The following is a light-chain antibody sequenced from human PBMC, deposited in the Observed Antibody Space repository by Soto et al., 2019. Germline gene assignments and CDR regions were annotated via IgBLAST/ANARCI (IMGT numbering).Light chain of an antibody. CDR3: CSYAGGPYV. CDR2: DVS. V-gene: IGLV2-11*01. CDR1: SSDVGGYNY. Sequence: QSVLTQPRSVSGSPGQSVTISFTCTSSDVGGYNYVSWYQHHPGKAPKLMIYDVSKRPSGVPDRFSGSKSGNTASLTISGLQAEDATDYYCCSYAGGPYVFVTGTKLTVL. J-gene: IGLJ1*01.